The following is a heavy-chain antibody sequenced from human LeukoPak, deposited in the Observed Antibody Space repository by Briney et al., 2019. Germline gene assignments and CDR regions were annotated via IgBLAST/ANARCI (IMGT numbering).Heavy chain of an antibody. V-gene: IGHV3-33*01. CDR1: GFTFNSYG. Sequence: GRSLRLSCAPSGFTFNSYGMHWVRQAPGKGLEWVAIIWYDVTTKFYADCVKGRFSISRDNFKNMLYLHMNSLGAEDAAVYYCARGDYDVLSGYFDHWGQGTLVTVSS. CDR3: ARGDYDVLSGYFDH. D-gene: IGHD3-3*01. J-gene: IGHJ4*02. CDR2: IWYDVTTK.